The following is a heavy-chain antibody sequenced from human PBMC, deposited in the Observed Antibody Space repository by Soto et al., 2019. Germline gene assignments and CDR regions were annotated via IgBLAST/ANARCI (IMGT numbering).Heavy chain of an antibody. CDR3: AEYRGASGNGVPSWLCMDV. Sequence: QLVASGGGVVQPGRSLRLSCAASGISFGEFAMHRVRQAPGKGLAWVGGTSCDGDRSYYADALQGQFTIYRDNSAENVFLEMGTVKTEDPAVYYCAEYRGASGNGVPSWLCMDVWGQGIPVTVSS. CDR2: TSCDGDRS. V-gene: IGHV3-30*03. J-gene: IGHJ6*02. CDR1: GISFGEFA. D-gene: IGHD2-21*01.